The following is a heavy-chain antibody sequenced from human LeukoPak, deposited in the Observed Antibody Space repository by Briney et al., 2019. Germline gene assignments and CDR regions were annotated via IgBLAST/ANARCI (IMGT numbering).Heavy chain of an antibody. CDR3: ARAVSDILTGAYYYGMDA. Sequence: SETLSLTCAVSGGSISSSNWWSWVRQPPGKGLEWIGEIYHSGSTNYNPSLKSRVTISVDKSKNQFSLKLSSVTAADTAVYYCARAVSDILTGAYYYGMDAWGKGTTVTVSS. D-gene: IGHD3-9*01. J-gene: IGHJ6*04. CDR1: GGSISSSNW. CDR2: IYHSGST. V-gene: IGHV4-4*02.